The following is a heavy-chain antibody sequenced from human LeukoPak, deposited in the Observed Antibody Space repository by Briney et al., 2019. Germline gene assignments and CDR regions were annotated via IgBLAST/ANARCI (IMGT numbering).Heavy chain of an antibody. CDR3: AKGAMVRGVLDY. V-gene: IGHV3-23*01. CDR1: GFTFSSYS. D-gene: IGHD3-10*01. Sequence: GGSLRLSCVVSGFTFSSYSMNWVRQAPGKGLEWVSTISNSGESTYYADSVKGRFTISRDNSKNTLFLQMNSLRAEDTAVYYCAKGAMVRGVLDYWGQGTLVTVSS. CDR2: ISNSGEST. J-gene: IGHJ4*02.